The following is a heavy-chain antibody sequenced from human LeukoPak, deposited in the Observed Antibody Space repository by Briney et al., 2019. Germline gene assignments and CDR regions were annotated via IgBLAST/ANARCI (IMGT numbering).Heavy chain of an antibody. CDR3: ARGVGLPGAFDI. CDR2: ISSSSSYI. CDR1: GFTFSSYS. D-gene: IGHD5-18*01. Sequence: GGSLRLSCAASGFTFSSYSMNWVRQAPGKGLEWVSSISSSSSYIYYADSVEGRFTISRDNAKNSLYLQMNSLRAEDTAVYYCARGVGLPGAFDIWGQGTMVTVSS. J-gene: IGHJ3*02. V-gene: IGHV3-21*01.